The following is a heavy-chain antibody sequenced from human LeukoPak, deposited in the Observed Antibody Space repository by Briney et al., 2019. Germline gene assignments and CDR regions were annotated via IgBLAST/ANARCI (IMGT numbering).Heavy chain of an antibody. CDR2: INPNSGGT. Sequence: ASVKVSCKASGYTFSGYYIHWVRQAPGQGLEWMGWINPNSGGTSFAQKFQGRVTMTRDTSISTAYMELSSLTSDDTAVYYCARDGVIVPAALDYWGQGTLATVSS. CDR3: ARDGVIVPAALDY. J-gene: IGHJ4*02. D-gene: IGHD2-2*01. CDR1: GYTFSGYY. V-gene: IGHV1-2*02.